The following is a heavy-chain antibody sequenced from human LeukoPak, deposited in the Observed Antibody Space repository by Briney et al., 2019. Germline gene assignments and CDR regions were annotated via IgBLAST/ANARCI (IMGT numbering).Heavy chain of an antibody. D-gene: IGHD3-10*01. CDR2: ISSSDSTI. CDR1: GFTFSSYE. CDR3: VRSRLGIRNINWSRGGWFDP. Sequence: PGGSLRLSCAASGFTFSSYEMNWVRQAPGKGLEWVSYISSSDSTIYYADSVKGRFTISRDNSKDTHYLQMDSLRADDTAVYYCVRSRLGIRNINWSRGGWFDPWGQGTLVIVSS. J-gene: IGHJ5*02. V-gene: IGHV3-48*03.